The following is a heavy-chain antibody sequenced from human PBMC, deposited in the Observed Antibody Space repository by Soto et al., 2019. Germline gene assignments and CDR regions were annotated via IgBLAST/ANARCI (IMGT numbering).Heavy chain of an antibody. CDR2: INYNSGSV. Sequence: EVQLVESGGGWVQPGRSLRLSCAASGFTFDVYAMHWVRQAPGKGLEWVSGINYNSGSVGYADSVEGRFTISRDNAKNSMHLQMNSLRAEDTAVYYCATDISLRGWVYLVVEYWGQGTLVTVSP. D-gene: IGHD6-13*01. CDR1: GFTFDVYA. CDR3: ATDISLRGWVYLVVEY. J-gene: IGHJ4*02. V-gene: IGHV3-9*01.